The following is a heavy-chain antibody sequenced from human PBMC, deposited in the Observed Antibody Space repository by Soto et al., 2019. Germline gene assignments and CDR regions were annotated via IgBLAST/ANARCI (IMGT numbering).Heavy chain of an antibody. CDR1: GYTFTSYA. J-gene: IGHJ6*02. Sequence: XSVKVSCKASGYTFTSYAMHWVRQAPGQSLEWMGWINAGNGNTKYSQKFQGRVTITRDTSASTAYMELSSLRSEDTAVYYCAGPRYYDFWSGYPPSYYGMDVWGQGTTVTVSS. CDR2: INAGNGNT. D-gene: IGHD3-3*01. CDR3: AGPRYYDFWSGYPPSYYGMDV. V-gene: IGHV1-3*01.